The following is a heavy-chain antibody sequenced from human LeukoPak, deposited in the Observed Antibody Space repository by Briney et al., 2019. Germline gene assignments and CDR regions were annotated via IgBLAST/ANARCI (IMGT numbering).Heavy chain of an antibody. J-gene: IGHJ4*02. D-gene: IGHD3-10*01. V-gene: IGHV3-15*01. CDR1: GFTFSYAY. Sequence: KPGGALRLFCAASGFTFSYAYMNWVRQAPGKGPEWGGRIKSKGDGGTTDYAAPVKGRFTISRDDSKNMLYLQMNSLTTEDTAVYYCTTVTMVREINWGQGTLVTVSS. CDR2: IKSKGDGGTT. CDR3: TTVTMVREIN.